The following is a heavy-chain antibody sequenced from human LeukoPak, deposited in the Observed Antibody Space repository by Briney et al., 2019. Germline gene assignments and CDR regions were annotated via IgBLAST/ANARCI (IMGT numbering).Heavy chain of an antibody. CDR3: ARDLVKGNWFDP. CDR1: GFTFSSYA. D-gene: IGHD3-16*01. Sequence: GGSLRLSCAASGFTFSSYAMSWVRQAPGKGLEGVSAISGSGGSTYYADSVKGRFTISRDNSKNTLYLQMNSLRAEDTAVYYCARDLVKGNWFDPWGQGTLVTVSS. J-gene: IGHJ5*02. CDR2: ISGSGGST. V-gene: IGHV3-23*01.